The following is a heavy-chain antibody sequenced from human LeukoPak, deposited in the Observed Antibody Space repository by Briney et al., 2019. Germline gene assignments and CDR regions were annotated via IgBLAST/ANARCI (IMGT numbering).Heavy chain of an antibody. CDR1: GYNFNDFG. CDR3: AREATGRAFDP. CDR2: ISALTGDT. D-gene: IGHD1-14*01. J-gene: IGHJ5*02. Sequence: ASVKVSCRASGYNFNDFGVTWVRQARGQGLEWMGWISALTGDTNYAQKFQGRLTMTIDTSTDTAYMEMRGLRSDDTAVYYCAREATGRAFDPWGQGTLVVVSS. V-gene: IGHV1-18*01.